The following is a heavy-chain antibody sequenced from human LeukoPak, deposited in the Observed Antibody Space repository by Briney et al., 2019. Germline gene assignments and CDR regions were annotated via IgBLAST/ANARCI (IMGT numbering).Heavy chain of an antibody. V-gene: IGHV3-48*03. CDR3: ARATYGDFGY. CDR1: GFIFSSYE. CDR2: ISSSGSTI. J-gene: IGHJ4*02. Sequence: GGSLRLSCAASGFIFSSYEMNWVRQAPGKGLEWVSYISSSGSTIYYADSVKGRFTISRDNAKNSLYLQMNSLRAEDTAVYYCARATYGDFGYWGQGTLVTVSS. D-gene: IGHD4/OR15-4a*01.